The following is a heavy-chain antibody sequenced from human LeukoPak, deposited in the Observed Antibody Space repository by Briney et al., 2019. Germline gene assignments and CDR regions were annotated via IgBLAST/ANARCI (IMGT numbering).Heavy chain of an antibody. CDR3: ATGLRSIQLWLQIDY. D-gene: IGHD5-18*01. Sequence: ASVKVSCKVSGHTLSDLSMHWVRQAPGKGLEWMGGFDPEDGETIYAQKFQGRVTMTEDTSTDTAYMELSSLRSEDTAVYYCATGLRSIQLWLQIDYWGQGTLVTVSS. CDR1: GHTLSDLS. V-gene: IGHV1-24*01. CDR2: FDPEDGET. J-gene: IGHJ4*02.